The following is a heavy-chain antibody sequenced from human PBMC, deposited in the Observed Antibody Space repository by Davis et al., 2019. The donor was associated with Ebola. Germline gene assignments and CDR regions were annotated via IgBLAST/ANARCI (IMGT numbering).Heavy chain of an antibody. J-gene: IGHJ5*02. CDR3: ARHLWFGSGWFDP. CDR2: IYYSGIT. Sequence: SETLSLTCTVSGSSFISTRFYRGWFRQSPRKGLVWIGSIYYSGITYYNPSLKSRVTISVDTSKNQFSLKLSSVTAARTAVYYWARHLWFGSGWFDPWGQGTLVTVSS. V-gene: IGHV4-39*01. CDR1: GSSFISTRFY. D-gene: IGHD3-10*01.